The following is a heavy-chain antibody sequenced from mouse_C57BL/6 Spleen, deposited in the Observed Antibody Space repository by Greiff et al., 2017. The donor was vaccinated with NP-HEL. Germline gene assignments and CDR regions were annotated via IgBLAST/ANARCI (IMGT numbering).Heavy chain of an antibody. Sequence: VQLQQSGAELVRPGTSVKVSCKASGYAFTNYLIEWVKQRPGQGLEWIGVINPGSGGTNYNEKFKCKATLTADKSSSTAYMQLSSLTAEDSAVYFCARAANWDGYAMDYWGQGTSVTVSS. J-gene: IGHJ4*01. CDR3: ARAANWDGYAMDY. CDR2: INPGSGGT. D-gene: IGHD4-1*01. CDR1: GYAFTNYL. V-gene: IGHV1-54*01.